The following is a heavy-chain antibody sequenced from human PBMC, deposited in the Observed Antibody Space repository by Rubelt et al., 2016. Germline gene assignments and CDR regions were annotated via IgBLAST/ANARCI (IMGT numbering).Heavy chain of an antibody. CDR2: VSPNSENT. D-gene: IGHD6-19*01. J-gene: IGHJ4*02. V-gene: IGHV1-8*02. CDR1: GYTFTNYD. Sequence: QVQLVQSGAEVKKPGASVKVSCKTSGYTFTNYDINWVRQATGQGLEWMGWVSPNSENTGYAQKFQGRVTMTRDTSTITVYMELRSLRSEDTAIYYCARGEGVVGTYWGQGTLVTVSS. CDR3: ARGEGVVGTY.